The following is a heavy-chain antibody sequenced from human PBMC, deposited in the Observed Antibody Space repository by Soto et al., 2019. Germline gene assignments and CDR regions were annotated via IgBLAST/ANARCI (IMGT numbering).Heavy chain of an antibody. CDR2: ITPLFVIP. CDR3: ARDTHSAGGWFDT. Sequence: QVQLVQSGAEVKKPGSSVKVSCKASGGTSRSLSITWVRQAPGQGLEWMGGITPLFVIPNYPQKFQGRLTITADKSTGTDYLELSSLRSEDTAVYYCARDTHSAGGWFDTWGRGTLDTVSS. CDR1: GGTSRSLS. J-gene: IGHJ5*02. D-gene: IGHD2-15*01. V-gene: IGHV1-69*17.